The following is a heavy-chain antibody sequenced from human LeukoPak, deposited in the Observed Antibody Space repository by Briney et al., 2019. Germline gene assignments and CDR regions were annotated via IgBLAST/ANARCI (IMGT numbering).Heavy chain of an antibody. V-gene: IGHV3-11*04. CDR1: GFTFSDYY. D-gene: IGHD2-15*01. CDR3: ARVSDISRTYYFDY. CDR2: ISSSGSTI. J-gene: IGHJ4*02. Sequence: GGSLRLSCAASGFTFSDYYMSWIRQAPGKGLEWVSYISSSGSTIYYADSVKGRFTISRDNSKNTLYLQMNSLRAEDTAVYYCARVSDISRTYYFDYWGQGTLVTVSS.